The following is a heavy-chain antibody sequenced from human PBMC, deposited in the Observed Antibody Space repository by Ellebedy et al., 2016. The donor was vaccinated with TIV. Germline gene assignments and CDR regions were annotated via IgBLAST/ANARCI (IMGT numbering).Heavy chain of an antibody. D-gene: IGHD2-21*01. Sequence: GGSLRLSCAASGFTFSNYYMTWVRQAPGKGLEWVANIKQDGSEKNYVDSVKGRFTISRDNAKNSVYLQMTSLRAEDTAVYYCARPLRNIVKGGFDYWGQGTLVTVSS. V-gene: IGHV3-7*01. CDR1: GFTFSNYY. J-gene: IGHJ4*02. CDR3: ARPLRNIVKGGFDY. CDR2: IKQDGSEK.